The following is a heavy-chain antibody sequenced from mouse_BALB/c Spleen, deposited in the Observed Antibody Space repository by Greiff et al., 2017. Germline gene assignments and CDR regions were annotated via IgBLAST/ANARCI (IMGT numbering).Heavy chain of an antibody. D-gene: IGHD2-10*01. J-gene: IGHJ4*01. CDR1: GYSFTSYW. CDR2: IYPGNSDT. Sequence: EVHLVESGTVLARPGASVKMSCKASGYSFTSYWMHWVKQRPGQGLEWIGAIYPGNSDTSYNQKFKGKAKLTAVTSASTAYMELSSLTNEDSAVYYCTRAYYGNYDYAMDYWGQGTSVTVSS. V-gene: IGHV1-5*01. CDR3: TRAYYGNYDYAMDY.